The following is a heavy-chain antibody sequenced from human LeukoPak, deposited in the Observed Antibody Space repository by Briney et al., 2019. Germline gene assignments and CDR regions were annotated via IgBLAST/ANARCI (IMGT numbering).Heavy chain of an antibody. CDR1: GYTFTGYY. Sequence: ASVNVSFKASGYTFTGYYMHWVRQAPGQGLEWMAWINPNSGRTNYAQKFQGRVTMTRDTSISTAYMELNRLRPDDTAVYYCARSAAGDYWGQGTLVTVSS. V-gene: IGHV1-2*02. CDR2: INPNSGRT. D-gene: IGHD6-13*01. CDR3: ARSAAGDY. J-gene: IGHJ4*02.